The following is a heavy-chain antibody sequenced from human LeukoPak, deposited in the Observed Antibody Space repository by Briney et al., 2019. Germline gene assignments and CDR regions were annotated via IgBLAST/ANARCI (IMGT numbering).Heavy chain of an antibody. CDR3: ARRLTMMEGDRAHDVFDI. D-gene: IGHD3-22*01. V-gene: IGHV4-30-4*07. CDR2: IYYSGTT. CDR1: GDSISSGTYS. J-gene: IGHJ3*02. Sequence: SETLSLTCAVSGDSISSGTYSWSWIRQPPGKGLEWIGYIYYSGTTYYNPSLKSRVIISVDTSKTQFSLKLSSVTAADTAVYFCARRLTMMEGDRAHDVFDIWGQGTMVTVSS.